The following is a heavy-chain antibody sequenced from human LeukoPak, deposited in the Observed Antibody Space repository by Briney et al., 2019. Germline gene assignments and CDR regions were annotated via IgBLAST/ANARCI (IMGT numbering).Heavy chain of an antibody. J-gene: IGHJ4*02. Sequence: SETLSLTCTVSGGSISDSTYYWGWILQPPGKGLQWIGSIYYSGNTYYNPSLQSRITISVDTSKNQFSLKLNSVTAADTAVYYCARRDGAKNFDSWGQGTLVSVSS. CDR2: IYYSGNT. D-gene: IGHD4/OR15-4a*01. V-gene: IGHV4-39*01. CDR3: ARRDGAKNFDS. CDR1: GGSISDSTYY.